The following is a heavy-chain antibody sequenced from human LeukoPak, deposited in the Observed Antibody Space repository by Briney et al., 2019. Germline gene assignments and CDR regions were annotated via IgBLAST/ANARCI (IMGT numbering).Heavy chain of an antibody. CDR3: ARALVVVPAAIGSNWFDP. J-gene: IGHJ5*02. CDR1: GGSFSGYY. Sequence: PSETLSLTCAVYGGSFSGYYWSWIRQPPGKGLEWIGEINHSGSTNYNPSLKSRVTISVDMSKNQFSLKLSSVTAADTAVYYCARALVVVPAAIGSNWFDPWGQGTLVTVSS. CDR2: INHSGST. D-gene: IGHD2-2*01. V-gene: IGHV4-34*01.